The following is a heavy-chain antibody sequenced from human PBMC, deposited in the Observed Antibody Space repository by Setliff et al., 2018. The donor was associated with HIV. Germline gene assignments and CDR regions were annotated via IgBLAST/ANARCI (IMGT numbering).Heavy chain of an antibody. CDR1: GYSISIGYY. CDR2: IYHSGST. J-gene: IGHJ4*02. V-gene: IGHV4-38-2*01. D-gene: IGHD2-2*01. Sequence: SETLSLTCAVSGYSISIGYYWGWIRQPPGKGLEWIGNIYHSGSTYYNPSLKSRVTISIDKSKKHLSLRLSAVTAADTAVYYCARHAAGPDGPFDYWGQGTLVTVSS. CDR3: ARHAAGPDGPFDY.